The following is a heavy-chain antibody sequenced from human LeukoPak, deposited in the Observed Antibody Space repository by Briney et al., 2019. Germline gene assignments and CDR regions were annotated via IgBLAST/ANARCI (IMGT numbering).Heavy chain of an antibody. CDR3: ARGGRANDAFDI. V-gene: IGHV1-69*06. CDR1: GGTFSSYA. Sequence: SVKVSCKASGGTFSSYAISWVRQAPGQGLEWMGGIIPIFGTANYARKFQGRVTITADKSTSTAYMELSSLRSEDTAVFYCARGGRANDAFDIWGQGTMVTVSS. J-gene: IGHJ3*02. CDR2: IIPIFGTA.